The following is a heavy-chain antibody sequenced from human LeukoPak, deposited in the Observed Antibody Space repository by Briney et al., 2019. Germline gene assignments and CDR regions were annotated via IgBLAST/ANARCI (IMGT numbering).Heavy chain of an antibody. J-gene: IGHJ6*02. Sequence: SETLSLTCAVSGDSISSDKWWSWVRQPPGKGLEYIGEFHQSVSTNYNPSLKSRLTISVDKSKNQFSLKLSSVTAADTAVYYCARAQDYGDYSYYYGMDVWGQGTTVTVSS. CDR1: GDSISSDKW. V-gene: IGHV4-4*02. CDR2: FHQSVST. CDR3: ARAQDYGDYSYYYGMDV. D-gene: IGHD4-17*01.